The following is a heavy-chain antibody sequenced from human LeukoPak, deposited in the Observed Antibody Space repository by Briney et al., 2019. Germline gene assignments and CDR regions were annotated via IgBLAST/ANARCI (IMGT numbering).Heavy chain of an antibody. D-gene: IGHD2-2*01. CDR1: GFTFSNAW. CDR3: ARALAEYCSSTSCYPDAFDI. J-gene: IGHJ3*02. V-gene: IGHV3-66*01. Sequence: SGGSLRLSCAASGFTFSNAWMSWVRQAPGKGLQWVSIMYSDGGTYYADSVKGRFTISRDNSKNTLYLQMDSLRAEDTAVYYCARALAEYCSSTSCYPDAFDIWGQGTMVIVSS. CDR2: MYSDGGT.